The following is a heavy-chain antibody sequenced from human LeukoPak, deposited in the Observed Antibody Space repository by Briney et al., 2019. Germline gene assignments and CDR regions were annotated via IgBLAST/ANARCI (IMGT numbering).Heavy chain of an antibody. CDR3: ARAMIVGATLAEFDY. D-gene: IGHD1-26*01. CDR2: IYPSGGST. CDR1: GYTLTSYY. V-gene: IGHV1-46*01. Sequence: ASVKLSCKASGYTLTSYYMHWVRQAPGQGLEWMGIIYPSGGSTSYAQKFQGRVTMTRDTSTSTVYMELSSLRSEDTAVYYCARAMIVGATLAEFDYWGQGTLVTVSS. J-gene: IGHJ4*02.